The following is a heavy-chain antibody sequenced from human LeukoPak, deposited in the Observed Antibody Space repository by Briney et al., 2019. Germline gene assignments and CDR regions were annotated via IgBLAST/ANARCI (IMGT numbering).Heavy chain of an antibody. CDR3: AKDGPRAEYFQH. J-gene: IGHJ1*01. Sequence: GGSLRLSCAASGFTFDDYAMHWVRQAPGKGLEWVSGISWNSGSIGYADSVKGRFTISRDNAKNSLYLQMNSPRAEDTALYYCAKDGPRAEYFQHWGQGTLVTVSS. CDR1: GFTFDDYA. CDR2: ISWNSGSI. V-gene: IGHV3-9*01.